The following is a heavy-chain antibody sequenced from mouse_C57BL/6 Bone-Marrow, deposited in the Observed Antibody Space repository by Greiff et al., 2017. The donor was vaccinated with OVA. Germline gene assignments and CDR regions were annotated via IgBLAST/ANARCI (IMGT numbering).Heavy chain of an antibody. CDR2: IDPENGDT. CDR3: TAYYSNEGFAY. V-gene: IGHV14-4*01. Sequence: EVQLQQSGAELVRPGASVKLSCTASGFNIQDDYMHWVKQRPEQGLEWIGWIDPENGDTEYASKFQGKATITADTSSNTAYLQLSSLTSEDTAVYYCTAYYSNEGFAYWGQGTLVTVSA. D-gene: IGHD2-5*01. CDR1: GFNIQDDY. J-gene: IGHJ3*01.